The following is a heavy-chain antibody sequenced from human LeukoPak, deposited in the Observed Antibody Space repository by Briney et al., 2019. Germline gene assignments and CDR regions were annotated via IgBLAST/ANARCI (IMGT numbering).Heavy chain of an antibody. CDR1: GGSISSYY. Sequence: SETLSLTCTVSGGSISSYYWSWIRQPPGKGLEWIGYIYSSGSTNYNPSLKSRVTISVDTSKNQFSLKLSSVTAADTAVYYCARVEIVVVPAANSFWFDPWGQGTLVTVSS. J-gene: IGHJ5*02. CDR2: IYSSGST. CDR3: ARVEIVVVPAANSFWFDP. D-gene: IGHD2-2*03. V-gene: IGHV4-59*01.